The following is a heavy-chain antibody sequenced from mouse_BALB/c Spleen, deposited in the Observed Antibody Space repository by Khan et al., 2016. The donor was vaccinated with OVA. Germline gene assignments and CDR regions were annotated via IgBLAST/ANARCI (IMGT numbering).Heavy chain of an antibody. J-gene: IGHJ3*01. CDR3: TRSGYGAFAY. CDR1: GYTFTSYY. V-gene: IGHV1S81*02. Sequence: VQLQQSGAELVKPGASVRLSCKAPGYTFTSYYLYWVKQRPGHGLEWIGDINPSYGGTIFNENFKTKATLTVEQSYSTASMQLRILTSEDSAVYYCTRSGYGAFAYWGQGTLVTVSA. D-gene: IGHD1-1*02. CDR2: INPSYGGT.